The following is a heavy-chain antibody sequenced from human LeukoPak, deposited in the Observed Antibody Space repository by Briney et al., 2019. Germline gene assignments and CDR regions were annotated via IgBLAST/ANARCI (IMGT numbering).Heavy chain of an antibody. D-gene: IGHD5-18*01. CDR2: INPSGGST. V-gene: IGHV1-46*01. CDR1: GYTFTSYY. Sequence: AASVKVSCKASGYTFTSYYMHWVRQAPGQGLEWMGIINPSGGSTSYAQKFQGRVTMTRDMSTSTVYMELSSLRSEDTAVYYCARVDTAMDDAFDIWGQGTVVTVSS. J-gene: IGHJ3*02. CDR3: ARVDTAMDDAFDI.